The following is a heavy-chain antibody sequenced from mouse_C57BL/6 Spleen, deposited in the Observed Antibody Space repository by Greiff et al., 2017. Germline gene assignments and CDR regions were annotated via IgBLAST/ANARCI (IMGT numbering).Heavy chain of an antibody. CDR2: IDPSDSET. D-gene: IGHD1-1*01. CDR3: ARGPTVVPSSSWFAY. V-gene: IGHV1-52*01. Sequence: VQLQQPGAELVRPGSSVKLSCKASGYTFTSSWLHWVKPRPIQGLEWIGNIDPSDSETHYNQKFKDKATLTVDKSSSTAYMQLSSLTSEDSAVYYCARGPTVVPSSSWFAYWGQGTLVTVSA. CDR1: GYTFTSSW. J-gene: IGHJ3*01.